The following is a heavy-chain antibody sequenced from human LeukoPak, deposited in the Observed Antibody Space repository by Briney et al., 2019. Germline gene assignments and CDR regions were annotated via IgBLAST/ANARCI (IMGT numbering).Heavy chain of an antibody. V-gene: IGHV1-46*01. CDR3: ARQSRGGLGSNYYGMDV. CDR2: INPSGGST. CDR1: GYTFTSYY. D-gene: IGHD3-10*01. J-gene: IGHJ6*02. Sequence: ASVKVSCKASGYTFTSYYMHWVRQAPGQGLEWMGIINPSGGSTSYAQKFQGRVTMTRDTSTSTVYMELSSLRSEDTAVYYCARQSRGGLGSNYYGMDVWGQGTTVTVSS.